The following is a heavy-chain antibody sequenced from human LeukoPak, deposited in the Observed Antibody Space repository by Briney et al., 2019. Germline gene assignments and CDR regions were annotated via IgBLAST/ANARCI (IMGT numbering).Heavy chain of an antibody. CDR2: IYYSGST. D-gene: IGHD3-9*01. CDR3: ALRYFDRDY. CDR1: GGSIRSSNYY. Sequence: SETLSLTCTVSGGSIRSSNYYWVWIRQPPGKGLEWVGSIYYSGSTYYNPSLKSRVTISVDTSKNQFSLKLSSVTAADTAVYYCALRYFDRDYWGQGTLVTVSS. V-gene: IGHV4-39*01. J-gene: IGHJ4*02.